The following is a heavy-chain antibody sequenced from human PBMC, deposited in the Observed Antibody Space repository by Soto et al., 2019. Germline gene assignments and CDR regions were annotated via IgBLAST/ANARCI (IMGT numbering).Heavy chain of an antibody. CDR1: GYTFTSYD. V-gene: IGHV1-8*01. J-gene: IGHJ5*02. D-gene: IGHD7-27*01. Sequence: QVQLVQSGAEVKKPGASVKVSCKASGYTFTSYDINWVRQATGQGLEWMGWMNPNSGNTGYAQKFQGRVTMTRNTSLSKADMELSRLRSEDTAVYYWARGPGNWDNWFDPWGQGTLVTVSS. CDR2: MNPNSGNT. CDR3: ARGPGNWDNWFDP.